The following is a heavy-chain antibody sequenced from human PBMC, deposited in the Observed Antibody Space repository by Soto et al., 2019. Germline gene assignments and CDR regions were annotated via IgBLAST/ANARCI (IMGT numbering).Heavy chain of an antibody. J-gene: IGHJ4*02. D-gene: IGHD2-2*01. CDR2: ISAYNGNT. CDR3: ALSPLMPCSRTSCAEGVDY. CDR1: GYTFTSYG. V-gene: IGHV1-18*01. Sequence: QVQLVQSGAEVKKPGASVKVSCKASGYTFTSYGISWVRQTPGQGLVWMGWISAYNGNTNYAQKLQGRVTMTTDTSTSTACLELCSLRSDDTAVYYCALSPLMPCSRTSCAEGVDYWGQGTLVTVSS.